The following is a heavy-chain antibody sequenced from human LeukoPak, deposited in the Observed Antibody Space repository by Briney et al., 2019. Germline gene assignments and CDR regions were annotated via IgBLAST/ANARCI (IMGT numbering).Heavy chain of an antibody. CDR2: IWYDGSKK. CDR1: GFTFSSYG. J-gene: IGHJ4*02. Sequence: PGTSLRLSCAASGFTFSSYGMHWVRQAPGKGLEWVAVIWYDGSKKYYADSVKGRFTISRDNSKNTLYLQMNSLRVEDTAVYYCARDRIAVADYFDYWGQGTLVTVSS. D-gene: IGHD6-19*01. V-gene: IGHV3-33*01. CDR3: ARDRIAVADYFDY.